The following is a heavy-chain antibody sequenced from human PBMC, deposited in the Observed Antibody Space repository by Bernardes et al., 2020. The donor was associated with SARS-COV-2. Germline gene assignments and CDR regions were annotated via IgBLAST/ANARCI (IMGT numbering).Heavy chain of an antibody. Sequence: SETLSLTCTVSGGSISSYYWSWIRQPPGKGLEWIGYIYYSGSTNYNPSLKSRVTISVDTSKNQFSLKLSSVTAADTAVYYCARAHNYRPFFDYWGQGTLVTVSS. J-gene: IGHJ4*02. CDR2: IYYSGST. CDR3: ARAHNYRPFFDY. V-gene: IGHV4-59*01. D-gene: IGHD1-1*01. CDR1: GGSISSYY.